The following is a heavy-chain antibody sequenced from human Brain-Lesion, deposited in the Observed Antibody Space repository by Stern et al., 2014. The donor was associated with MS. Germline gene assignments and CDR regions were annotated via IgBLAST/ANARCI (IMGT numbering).Heavy chain of an antibody. V-gene: IGHV1-2*04. J-gene: IGHJ4*02. CDR3: ATYYYDSTGYNGF. Sequence: QDQLVQSGAGVKKPGASVKVSCKASGYTFTGYYMHWVRQAPGQGLEWMGWINPKSGGTNYAQKFQGWVTMTRDTSINTAYMELSRLRADDTAVYYCATYYYDSTGYNGFWGQGTLVTVSS. CDR1: GYTFTGYY. D-gene: IGHD3-22*01. CDR2: INPKSGGT.